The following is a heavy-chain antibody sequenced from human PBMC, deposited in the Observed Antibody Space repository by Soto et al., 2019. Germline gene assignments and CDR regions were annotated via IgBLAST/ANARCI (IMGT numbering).Heavy chain of an antibody. CDR3: ARAGYCISTSCYGFYYYYGMDV. CDR2: IYHSGST. J-gene: IGHJ6*02. Sequence: SETLSLTCAVSGGSISSSNWWSWVRQPPGKGMERIGEIYHSGSTNYNPSLKSRVTISVDKSKNQFSLKLSSVTAADTAVYYCARAGYCISTSCYGFYYYYGMDVWGQGTTVT. CDR1: GGSISSSNW. D-gene: IGHD2-2*01. V-gene: IGHV4-4*02.